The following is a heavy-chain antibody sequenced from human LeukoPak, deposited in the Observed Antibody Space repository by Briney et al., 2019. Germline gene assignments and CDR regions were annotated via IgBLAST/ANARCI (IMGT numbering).Heavy chain of an antibody. D-gene: IGHD6-25*01. J-gene: IGHJ4*02. CDR3: AKLAAAFDY. CDR1: GFTFSDYY. V-gene: IGHV3-11*04. Sequence: GGSLRLSCAASGFTFSDYYMSWIRQAPGKGLEWVSYISSSGSTIYYADSVKGRFTISRDNSKNTLYLQMNSLGAEDTAVYYCAKLAAAFDYWGQGTLVTVSS. CDR2: ISSSGSTI.